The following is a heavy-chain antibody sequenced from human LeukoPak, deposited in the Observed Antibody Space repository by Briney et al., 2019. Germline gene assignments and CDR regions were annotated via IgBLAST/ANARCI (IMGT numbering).Heavy chain of an antibody. Sequence: PGGSLRISCTASGLIFRNFVMTWVRQAPGKGLEWVASIGGSDGTTDYAGSVKDRFTISRDNSRNTLYLQMNFLRVEDMAIYYCAKGAWRTFFDSWGQGVLVTVAS. CDR2: IGGSDGTT. J-gene: IGHJ4*02. V-gene: IGHV3-23*01. CDR3: AKGAWRTFFDS. D-gene: IGHD1-1*01. CDR1: GLIFRNFV.